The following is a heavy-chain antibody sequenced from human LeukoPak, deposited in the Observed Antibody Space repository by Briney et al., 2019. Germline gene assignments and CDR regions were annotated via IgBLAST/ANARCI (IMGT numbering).Heavy chain of an antibody. CDR3: ARGLRIVDS. D-gene: IGHD3-16*02. CDR2: ISSGGVST. CDR1: GFTFSSYA. Sequence: GGSLRLSCAASGFTFSSYAMSWVRKAPGEGLEWVSSISSGGVSTYYADSVKGRFTISRDNSKNMLYLQMNSLRAEDTALYYCARGLRIVDSWGQGTLVTASS. V-gene: IGHV3-23*01. J-gene: IGHJ4*02.